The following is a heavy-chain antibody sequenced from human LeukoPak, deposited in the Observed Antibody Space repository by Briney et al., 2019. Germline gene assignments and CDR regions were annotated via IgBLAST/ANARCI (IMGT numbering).Heavy chain of an antibody. D-gene: IGHD3-16*01. J-gene: IGHJ4*02. V-gene: IGHV1-2*02. CDR3: AGGPIFDY. Sequence: ASVKVSCKASGYTFTDYYIHWVRQAPGQGLEWMGWINPNSGVTNYAQNFQGRVTMTRGTSVSTAYMELNSLRSDDTAVYFCAGGPIFDYWGQGTLVTVSS. CDR1: GYTFTDYY. CDR2: INPNSGVT.